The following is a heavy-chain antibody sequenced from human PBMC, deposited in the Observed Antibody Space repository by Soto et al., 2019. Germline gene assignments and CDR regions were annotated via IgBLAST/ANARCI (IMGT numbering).Heavy chain of an antibody. V-gene: IGHV3-23*01. J-gene: IGHJ4*02. CDR1: GFTPTTTP. CDR2: ISGTASRT. D-gene: IGHD3-9*01. Sequence: EVQLLESGGGLVLPGGSLRLSCAGSGFTPTTTPLSWVRQPPGKGLEWVTTISGTASRTYYVDSVKGRFFISRDNSKNTVTLQINNLTLDDTAVYYCATSFRYFDNWGQGTRVTFSA. CDR3: ATSFRYFDN.